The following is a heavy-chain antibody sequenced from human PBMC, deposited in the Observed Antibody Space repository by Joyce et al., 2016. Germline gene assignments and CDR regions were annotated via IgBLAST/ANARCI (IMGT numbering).Heavy chain of an antibody. CDR1: GYSFTSYW. D-gene: IGHD3-10*01. Sequence: EVQLVQSGGEVKQPGESLKISCEGVGYSFTSYWLGCVRQMPGKGLELMGVINTDAPDTRYSPSFPGQVTISFERSIKTDHLRWGSLRASDTAIYYCARSAVRGTLSPFFDYWGQGSLVTVSS. V-gene: IGHV5-51*01. CDR2: INTDAPDT. CDR3: ARSAVRGTLSPFFDY. J-gene: IGHJ4*02.